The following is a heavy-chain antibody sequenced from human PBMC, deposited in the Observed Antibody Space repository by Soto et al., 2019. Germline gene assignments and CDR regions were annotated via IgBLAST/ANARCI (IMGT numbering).Heavy chain of an antibody. Sequence: ASVKVSCKASGYTFTSYAMHWVRQAPGQGLEWMGWINAGNGNTKYSQKLQGRVTITRDTSASTAYMELSSLRSEDTAVYYCARRREGAFDYWGQGTLVTVSS. CDR3: ARRREGAFDY. CDR2: INAGNGNT. D-gene: IGHD1-26*01. J-gene: IGHJ4*02. CDR1: GYTFTSYA. V-gene: IGHV1-3*01.